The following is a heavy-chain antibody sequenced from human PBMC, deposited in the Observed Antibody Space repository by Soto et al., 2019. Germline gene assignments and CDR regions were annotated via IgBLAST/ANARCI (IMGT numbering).Heavy chain of an antibody. CDR2: INWNSGTM. V-gene: IGHV3-9*01. D-gene: IGHD3-3*01. J-gene: IGHJ4*02. Sequence: EVQLVESGGGLVQPGTSLRLSCAASGFIFDDYAMNWVRQAPGKGLEWVSGINWNSGTMVYVDSVKGRFTISRDNAKNFRYLQMNSLRTEDTACYFCAKWTEYGVVHMSSFDYWGQRTLVTVSS. CDR3: AKWTEYGVVHMSSFDY. CDR1: GFIFDDYA.